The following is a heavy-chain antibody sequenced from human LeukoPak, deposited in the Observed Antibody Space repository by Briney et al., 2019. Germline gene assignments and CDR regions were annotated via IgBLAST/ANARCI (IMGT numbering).Heavy chain of an antibody. Sequence: PGGSLRLSCAASGFTFSSYAMSWVRQAPGKGLEWVAFIRYDGSNKYYADSVKGRFTISRDNSKNTLYLQMNSLRAEDTAVYYCAKDRIVVVPAAIRTGASYYMDVWGKGTTVTVSS. CDR1: GFTFSSYA. D-gene: IGHD2-2*02. J-gene: IGHJ6*03. CDR2: IRYDGSNK. CDR3: AKDRIVVVPAAIRTGASYYMDV. V-gene: IGHV3-30*02.